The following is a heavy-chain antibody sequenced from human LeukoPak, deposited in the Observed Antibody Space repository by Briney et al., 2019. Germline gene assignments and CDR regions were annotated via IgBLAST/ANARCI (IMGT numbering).Heavy chain of an antibody. CDR1: GFTFDDYA. CDR2: ISWNSGSI. CDR3: AKELVVTAIPGPWYFDL. Sequence: GGSLRLSCAASGFTFDDYAMHWVRQAPGKGLEWVSGISWNSGSIGYADSVKGRFTISRDNAKNSLYLQMNSLRAEDTALYYCAKELVVTAIPGPWYFDLWGRGTLVTVSS. V-gene: IGHV3-9*01. J-gene: IGHJ2*01. D-gene: IGHD2-21*02.